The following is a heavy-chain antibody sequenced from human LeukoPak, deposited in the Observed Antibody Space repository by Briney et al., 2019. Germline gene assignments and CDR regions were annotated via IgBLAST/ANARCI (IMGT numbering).Heavy chain of an antibody. V-gene: IGHV4-39*01. J-gene: IGHJ4*02. Sequence: SETLSLTCTVSGGSVSSGYFHWSWIRQPPGKGLEWIGSIYYSGSTYYNPSLKSRVTISVDTSKNQFSLKLSSVTAADTAVYYCARQILYYYDSSGYLDYWGQGTLVTVSS. D-gene: IGHD3-22*01. CDR2: IYYSGST. CDR3: ARQILYYYDSSGYLDY. CDR1: GGSVSSGYFH.